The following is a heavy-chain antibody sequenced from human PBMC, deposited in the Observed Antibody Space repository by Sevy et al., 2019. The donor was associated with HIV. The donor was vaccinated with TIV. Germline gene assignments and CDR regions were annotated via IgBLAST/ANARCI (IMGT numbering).Heavy chain of an antibody. D-gene: IGHD3-22*01. CDR3: ARDADGSGHYYADYFDY. J-gene: IGHJ4*02. Sequence: ASVKVSCKASGYTFTTYPIGWVRQAPGQGLEWMGWISTYSGETRDAQKFQGRATMTTDTSTLTAYLELRSLGSDDTADYYRARDADGSGHYYADYFDYWGQGTLVTVSS. V-gene: IGHV1-18*01. CDR2: ISTYSGET. CDR1: GYTFTTYP.